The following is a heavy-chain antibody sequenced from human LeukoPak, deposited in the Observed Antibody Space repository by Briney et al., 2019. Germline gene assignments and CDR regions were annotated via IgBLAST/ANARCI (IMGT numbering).Heavy chain of an antibody. CDR3: ARDRYYYGSGSYYKSPNYYYYYYMDV. CDR2: ISSSSSYI. CDR1: GGSISSSS. D-gene: IGHD3-10*01. Sequence: ETLSLTCTVSGGSISSSSYYWGWIRQPPGKGLEWVSSISSSSSYIYYADSVKGRFTISRDNAKNSLYLQMNSLRAEDTAVYYCARDRYYYGSGSYYKSPNYYYYYYMDVWGKGTTVTVSS. J-gene: IGHJ6*03. V-gene: IGHV3-21*01.